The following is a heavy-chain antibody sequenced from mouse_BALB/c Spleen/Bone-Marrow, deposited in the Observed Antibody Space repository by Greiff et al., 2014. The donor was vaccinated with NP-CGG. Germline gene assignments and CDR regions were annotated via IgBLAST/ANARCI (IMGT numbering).Heavy chain of an antibody. CDR2: IFPGTGTT. D-gene: IGHD2-4*01. J-gene: IGHJ2*01. V-gene: IGHV1S132*01. CDR3: ARKGISTVIATAYYFDY. Sequence: VQLVESGAELVKPGASVKLSCKTSGYTFTSYWIQWVKQRPGQGLGWIGEIFPGTGTTYYNEKFKDKATLTIDTSSSTAYMQLCSLTSEDSAVYFCARKGISTVIATAYYFDYWGQGSTLTVSS. CDR1: GYTFTSYW.